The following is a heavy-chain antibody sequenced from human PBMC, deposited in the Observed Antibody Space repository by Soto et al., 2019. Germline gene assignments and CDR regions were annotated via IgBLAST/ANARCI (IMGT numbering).Heavy chain of an antibody. J-gene: IGHJ5*02. D-gene: IGHD3-22*01. CDR3: ARHVRHYYDSSGYVNWFDP. V-gene: IGHV4-59*08. CDR2: FYNGGTT. CDR1: GGSISTYY. Sequence: SETLSLTCTVSGGSISTYYWIWIRQPPGKGLEWIGVFYNGGTTNYSPSLKSRVTISVDTSKNQFSLKLSSVTAADTAVYYCARHVRHYYDSSGYVNWFDPWGQGTLVTVS.